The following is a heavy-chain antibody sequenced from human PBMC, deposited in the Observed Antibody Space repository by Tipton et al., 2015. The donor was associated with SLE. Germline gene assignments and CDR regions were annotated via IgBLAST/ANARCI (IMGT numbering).Heavy chain of an antibody. CDR2: IKQDGSEK. CDR1: GFTFSSYW. J-gene: IGHJ4*02. Sequence: SLRLSCAASGFTFSSYWMSWVRQAPGKGLEWVANIKQDGSEKYYVDSVKGRFTISRDNAKNSLYLQMNSLRAEDTAVYYCARGPSSRGSYRGYWGQGTLVTVSS. CDR3: ARGPSSRGSYRGY. D-gene: IGHD1-26*01. V-gene: IGHV3-7*03.